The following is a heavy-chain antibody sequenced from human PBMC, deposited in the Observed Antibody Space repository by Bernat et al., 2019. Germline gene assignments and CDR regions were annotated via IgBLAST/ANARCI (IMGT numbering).Heavy chain of an antibody. CDR1: GFTFSNSG. D-gene: IGHD6-13*01. CDR2: IKSKTDGGTT. CDR3: TTRVRRAAAGEFDY. Sequence: VLLVESGGGVVQPGTSLRLSCAASGFTFSNSGMHWVRQAPGKGLEWVGRIKSKTDGGTTDYAAPVKGRFTISRDDSKNTLYLQMNSLKTEDTAVYYGTTRVRRAAAGEFDYWGQGTLVSVSS. J-gene: IGHJ4*02. V-gene: IGHV3-15*07.